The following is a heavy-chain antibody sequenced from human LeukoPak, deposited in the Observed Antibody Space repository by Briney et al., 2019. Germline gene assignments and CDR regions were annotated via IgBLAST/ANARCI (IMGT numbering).Heavy chain of an antibody. Sequence: GGSLRLSCADSGFTFSNAWMCWVRAAPGRGVEWVGRIKSKTEGGKTDYAAPVKGRFTISRDDSKNTLYLQMNSLKTEDTAVYYCTPNLFDYWGQGTLVTVSS. CDR3: TPNLFDY. V-gene: IGHV3-15*01. CDR1: GFTFSNAW. J-gene: IGHJ4*02. CDR2: IKSKTEGGKT.